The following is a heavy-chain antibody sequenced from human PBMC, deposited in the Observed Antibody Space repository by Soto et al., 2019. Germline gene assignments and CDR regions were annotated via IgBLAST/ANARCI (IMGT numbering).Heavy chain of an antibody. CDR2: MNPNSGNT. V-gene: IGHV1-8*01. D-gene: IGHD4-17*01. CDR1: VYTFTSYD. J-gene: IGHJ6*02. CDR3: ARVRATVTTGGMDV. Sequence: XSVKVSSKASVYTFTSYDINWVRQATGQGLEWMGWMNPNSGNTGYAQKFQGRVTMTRNTSISTAYMELSSLRSEDTAVYYCARVRATVTTGGMDVWGQGSTVTVSS.